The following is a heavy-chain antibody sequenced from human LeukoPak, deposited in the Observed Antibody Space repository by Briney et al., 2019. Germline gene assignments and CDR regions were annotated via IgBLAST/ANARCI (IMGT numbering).Heavy chain of an antibody. V-gene: IGHV3-23*01. CDR2: ISSRDGST. Sequence: GGSLRLSCAASGFTYSSYAMSWVRQAPGKGLEWVWAISSRDGSTYYADSVKGRFTISRDNSKNTLYLQVNSLRAEDTAVYYCAKGSTVTKLYFEYWGQGTLVTVSS. J-gene: IGHJ4*02. CDR1: GFTYSSYA. CDR3: AKGSTVTKLYFEY. D-gene: IGHD1-1*01.